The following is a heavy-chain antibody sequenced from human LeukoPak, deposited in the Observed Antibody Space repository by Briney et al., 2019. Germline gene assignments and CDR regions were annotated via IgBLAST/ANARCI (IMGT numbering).Heavy chain of an antibody. CDR1: GFTFSSYA. D-gene: IGHD3-10*01. CDR3: ARDGVRGVTDFDY. V-gene: IGHV3-48*04. J-gene: IGHJ4*02. Sequence: PGGSLRLSCAASGFTFSSYAMHWVRQAPGKGLEYVSAISSSGSTIYYADSVKGRFTISRDNAKNSLYLQMNSLRAEDTAVYYCARDGVRGVTDFDYWGQGTLVTVSS. CDR2: ISSSGSTI.